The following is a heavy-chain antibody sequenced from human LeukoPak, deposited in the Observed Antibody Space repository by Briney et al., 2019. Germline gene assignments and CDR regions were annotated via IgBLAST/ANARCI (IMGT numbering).Heavy chain of an antibody. D-gene: IGHD1-26*01. V-gene: IGHV4-59*08. J-gene: IGHJ5*02. Sequence: KASETLSLTCTVSGGSISSYYWSWIRQPPGKGLEWIGYIYYSGSTNYNPSLKSRVTISVDTSKNQFSLKLSSVTAADTAVYYCARHRELLGWFDPWGRGTLVTVSS. CDR1: GGSISSYY. CDR2: IYYSGST. CDR3: ARHRELLGWFDP.